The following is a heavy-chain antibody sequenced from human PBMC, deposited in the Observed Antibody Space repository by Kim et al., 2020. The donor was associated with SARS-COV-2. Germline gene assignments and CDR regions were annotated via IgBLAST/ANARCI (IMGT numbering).Heavy chain of an antibody. J-gene: IGHJ4*02. D-gene: IGHD4-17*01. V-gene: IGHV4-31*03. Sequence: SETLSLTCTVSGGSISSGGYYWSWIRQHPGKGLEWIGYIYYSGSTYYNPSLKSRVTISVDTSKNQFSLKLSSVTAADTAVYYCARHDYGANTPDYWGQGTLVTVSS. CDR2: IYYSGST. CDR3: ARHDYGANTPDY. CDR1: GGSISSGGYY.